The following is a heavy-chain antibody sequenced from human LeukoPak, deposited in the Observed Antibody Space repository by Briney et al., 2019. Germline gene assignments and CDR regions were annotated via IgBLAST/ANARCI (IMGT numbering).Heavy chain of an antibody. CDR2: IYDSGRT. J-gene: IGHJ4*02. Sequence: PSETLSLTCTVSGGSISSYSWNWIRQPPAKGLEWIAHIYDSGRTSSHPSLKSRVLISLDTSKNQFSLKLTSVTAADTAVYYCARGAHGKPLDYWGQGSLVTVSS. V-gene: IGHV4-59*01. D-gene: IGHD4-17*01. CDR1: GGSISSYS. CDR3: ARGAHGKPLDY.